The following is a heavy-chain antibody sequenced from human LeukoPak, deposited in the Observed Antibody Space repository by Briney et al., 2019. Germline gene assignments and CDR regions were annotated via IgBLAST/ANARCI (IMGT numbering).Heavy chain of an antibody. D-gene: IGHD2-15*01. Sequence: ASVKVFCKASGYTFTDYYLHWVRQAPGQGLEWMGWINSHSGRTHYIQDFQGRVTMTRDTSISRPHMEVSRLRSYDTAVYYCARGGKYGCSGGSCYADSWGQGTLVTVSS. CDR1: GYTFTDYY. CDR2: INSHSGRT. CDR3: ARGGKYGCSGGSCYADS. J-gene: IGHJ5*01. V-gene: IGHV1-2*02.